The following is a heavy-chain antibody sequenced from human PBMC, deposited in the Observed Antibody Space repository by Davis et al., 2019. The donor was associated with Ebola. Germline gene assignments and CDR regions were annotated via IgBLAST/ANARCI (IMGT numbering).Heavy chain of an antibody. CDR2: MNPNSGNT. D-gene: IGHD2-15*01. J-gene: IGHJ6*02. V-gene: IGHV1-8*02. CDR1: GYTFTSYG. Sequence: ASVKVSCKASGYTFTSYGINWVRQATGQGLEWMGWMNPNSGNTGYAQKFQGRVTMTRNTSISTAYMELSSLRSEDTAVYYCARGREVVVVAAFEYYGMDVWGQGTTVTVSS. CDR3: ARGREVVVVAAFEYYGMDV.